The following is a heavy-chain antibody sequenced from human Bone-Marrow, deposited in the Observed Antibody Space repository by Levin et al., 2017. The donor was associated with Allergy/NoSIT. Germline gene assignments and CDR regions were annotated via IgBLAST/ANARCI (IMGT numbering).Heavy chain of an antibody. V-gene: IGHV1-24*01. CDR3: ASAEATRGIAAANSDFFSFDV. D-gene: IGHD6-13*01. J-gene: IGHJ3*01. Sequence: ASVKVSCKVSGYTLSEFCMHWVRQAPGKGLEWMGGCHPKDGEVIYAQRFQGRVTLTEDTSTDTAFMELTSLKFDDTGMYYCASAEATRGIAAANSDFFSFDVWGRGTRVTVSS. CDR1: GYTLSEFC. CDR2: CHPKDGEV.